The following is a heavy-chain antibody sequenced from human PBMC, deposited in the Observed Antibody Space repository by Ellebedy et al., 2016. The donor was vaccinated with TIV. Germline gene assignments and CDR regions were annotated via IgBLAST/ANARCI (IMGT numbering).Heavy chain of an antibody. CDR3: AKGQSENSVFDF. Sequence: GESLKISCAASGFTFSSYAMSWVRQAPGKGLEWVSTISSTGSRTYYADSVEGRFIISRDNSKKTLYLQMNSLRAEDTAVYYCAKGQSENSVFDFWGQGTLVTVSS. V-gene: IGHV3-23*01. J-gene: IGHJ4*02. CDR2: ISSTGSRT. D-gene: IGHD2/OR15-2a*01. CDR1: GFTFSSYA.